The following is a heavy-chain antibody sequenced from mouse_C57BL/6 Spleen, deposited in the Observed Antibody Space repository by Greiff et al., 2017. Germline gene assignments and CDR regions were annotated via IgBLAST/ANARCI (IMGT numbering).Heavy chain of an antibody. J-gene: IGHJ4*01. CDR3: ERHEDGRYDGYDGAMDY. CDR1: GYTFTEYT. V-gene: IGHV1-62-2*01. Sequence: QVQLQQSGAELVKPGASVKLSCKASGYTFTEYTIHWVKQRSGQGLEWIGWFYPGSGSIKYNEKFKDKATLTADKSSSTVYMELSRMTSEDSAVYFCERHEDGRYDGYDGAMDYWGQGTSVTVSS. CDR2: FYPGSGSI. D-gene: IGHD2-3*01.